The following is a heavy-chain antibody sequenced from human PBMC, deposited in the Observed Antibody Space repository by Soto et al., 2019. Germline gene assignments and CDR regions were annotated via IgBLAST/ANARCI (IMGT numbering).Heavy chain of an antibody. Sequence: SETLSLTCSVSGGSISSADYFWTWIRPSPGKGLEWMGYIFHSGTTYYNPSLNGRLIISIENSKNQFSLRLTSVTAADSAVYFCAREPYLPKARNDFWGQGTLVTVSS. CDR1: GGSISSADYF. V-gene: IGHV4-30-4*01. CDR2: IFHSGTT. CDR3: AREPYLPKARNDF. J-gene: IGHJ4*02.